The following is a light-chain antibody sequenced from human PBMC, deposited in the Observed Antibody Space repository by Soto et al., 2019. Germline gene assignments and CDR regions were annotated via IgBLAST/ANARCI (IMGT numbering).Light chain of an antibody. CDR3: AAWDDSLNGPV. CDR1: SSNIGSNT. V-gene: IGLV1-44*01. J-gene: IGLJ2*01. Sequence: QSVLTQPPSASGTPGQRVTISCSGSSSNIGSNTVNWYQQLPGTAPKLLIYSNNQRPSGVPDRFAGSKSGNSASLAISGIQSEDEADYYCAAWDDSLNGPVFGGGTKLTVL. CDR2: SNN.